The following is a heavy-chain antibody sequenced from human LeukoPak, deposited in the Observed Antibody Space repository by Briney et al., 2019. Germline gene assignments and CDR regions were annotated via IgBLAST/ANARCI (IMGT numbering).Heavy chain of an antibody. V-gene: IGHV3-30*04. J-gene: IGHJ4*02. CDR2: ISYDGSNK. Sequence: GGSLRLSCAASGFTFSSYAMHWVRQAPGKGLEWVAVISYDGSNKYYADSVKGRFTISRDNSKNTLYLQMNSLRAEDTAVYYCARFYSSSWYQDYWGQGTLVTVSS. CDR1: GFTFSSYA. CDR3: ARFYSSSWYQDY. D-gene: IGHD6-13*01.